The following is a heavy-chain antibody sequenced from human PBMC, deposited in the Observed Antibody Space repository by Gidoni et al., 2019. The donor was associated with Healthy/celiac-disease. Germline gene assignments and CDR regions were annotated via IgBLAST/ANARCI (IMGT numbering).Heavy chain of an antibody. J-gene: IGHJ4*02. CDR1: GFTFSSYG. V-gene: IGHV3-33*01. Sequence: QVQLVESGGGVVQPGRSLRLSCAASGFTFSSYGMHWVRQAPGKGLEWVAVIWYDGSKKYYADSVKGRFTISRDNSKNTLYLQMNSLTAEDTAVYYCARPYGDYGYYFDYWGQGTLVTVSS. CDR2: IWYDGSKK. CDR3: ARPYGDYGYYFDY. D-gene: IGHD4-17*01.